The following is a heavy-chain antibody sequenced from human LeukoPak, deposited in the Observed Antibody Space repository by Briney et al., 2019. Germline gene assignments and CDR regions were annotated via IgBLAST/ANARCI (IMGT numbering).Heavy chain of an antibody. V-gene: IGHV3-21*01. CDR3: ARTRGGNWNYDTYYYYYGMDV. J-gene: IGHJ6*02. CDR1: GFTFVSYS. CDR2: ISSSSSYI. Sequence: TGGSLRLSCAASGFTFVSYSMNWVRQAPGKGLEWVSSISSSSSYIYYADSVKGRFTISRDNAKNSLYLQMNSLRAEDTAVYYCARTRGGNWNYDTYYYYYGMDVWGQGTTVTVSS. D-gene: IGHD1-7*01.